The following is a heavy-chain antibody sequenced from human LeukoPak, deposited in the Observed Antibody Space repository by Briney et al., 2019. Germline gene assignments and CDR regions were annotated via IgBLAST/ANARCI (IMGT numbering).Heavy chain of an antibody. CDR1: GFTFYNYA. J-gene: IGHJ4*02. CDR3: AKGSSSSRPYYFDY. Sequence: TGGSLRLSCAASGFTFYNYAMSWVRLAPGEGLEWVSAITGSGTGTFHADSVKGRFTISRDNSESTLYLQMNSLRAEDTATYYCAKGSSSSRPYYFDYWGQGTLVTVSP. V-gene: IGHV3-23*01. D-gene: IGHD6-6*01. CDR2: ITGSGTGT.